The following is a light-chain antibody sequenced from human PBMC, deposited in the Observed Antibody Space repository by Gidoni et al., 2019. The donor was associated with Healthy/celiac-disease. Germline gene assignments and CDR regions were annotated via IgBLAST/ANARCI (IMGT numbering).Light chain of an antibody. CDR3: QSYDSSLSGSV. V-gene: IGLV1-40*01. CDR2: GNS. J-gene: IGLJ2*01. CDR1: SSNIGAGYA. Sequence: QSVLTPPPSVSGAPGHRVTISCTGSSSNIGAGYAVPWYQQLPGPAPTLLIYGNSTRPSGVPDRFSGSKSGTSASLAITGLQAEDEADYYCQSYDSSLSGSVFGGGTKLTVL.